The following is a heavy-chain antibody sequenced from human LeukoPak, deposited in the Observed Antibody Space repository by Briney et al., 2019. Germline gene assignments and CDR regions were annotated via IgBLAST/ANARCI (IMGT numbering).Heavy chain of an antibody. CDR3: AKGSQWLITFFDY. CDR2: ISGSGGSI. CDR1: GFTFSSYA. V-gene: IGHV3-23*01. J-gene: IGHJ4*02. Sequence: GGSLRLSCAASGFTFSSYAMSWVRQAPGKGLEWVSAISGSGGSIYYADSVKGRFTISRDNSKNTLYLQMNSLRAEDTAVYYCAKGSQWLITFFDYWGQGTLVTVSS. D-gene: IGHD6-19*01.